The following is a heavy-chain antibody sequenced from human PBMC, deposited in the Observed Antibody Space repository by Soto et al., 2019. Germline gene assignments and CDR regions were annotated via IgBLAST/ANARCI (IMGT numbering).Heavy chain of an antibody. D-gene: IGHD3-16*01. CDR2: VSRAGTYT. Sequence: EVQLLESGGDVLRRGGSLRLSCAASGFTFSSYAMGWVRQAPGKGLEWVAGVSRAGTYTFYADSVRGRFSISRDNSRDTVDLYMNALRGDDTAVYFCVKYTVTEDLGESWGQGTLVSVSS. V-gene: IGHV3-23*01. CDR1: GFTFSSYA. CDR3: VKYTVTEDLGES. J-gene: IGHJ5*02.